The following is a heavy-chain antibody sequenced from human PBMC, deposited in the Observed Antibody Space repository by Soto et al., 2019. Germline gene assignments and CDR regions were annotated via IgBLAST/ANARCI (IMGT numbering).Heavy chain of an antibody. Sequence: GGSLRLSCEATGFTFSSFAMTWVRQAPGKGLEWVSAISPGTGTTYYADSVKGRFTISRDNSKNTLYLQMNSLRAEDTAVYYCARDLYGYNVLNFDYWGQGTLVTVSS. CDR2: ISPGTGTT. V-gene: IGHV3-23*01. CDR1: GFTFSSFA. CDR3: ARDLYGYNVLNFDY. D-gene: IGHD5-12*01. J-gene: IGHJ4*02.